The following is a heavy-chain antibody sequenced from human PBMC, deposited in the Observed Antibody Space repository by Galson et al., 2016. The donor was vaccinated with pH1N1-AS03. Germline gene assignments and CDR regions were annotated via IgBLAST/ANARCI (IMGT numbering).Heavy chain of an antibody. CDR3: AKGMTKVTSIYGMDV. Sequence: SLRLSCAASGFSFSSYAMSWVRQAPGKGLEWISGISASGGSTNYVESVKGRFTISGDNSRNSLDLQMNSLRAVDTAIYYCAKGMTKVTSIYGMDVWGQGTTVSVSS. D-gene: IGHD4-17*01. V-gene: IGHV3-23*01. J-gene: IGHJ6*02. CDR1: GFSFSSYA. CDR2: ISASGGST.